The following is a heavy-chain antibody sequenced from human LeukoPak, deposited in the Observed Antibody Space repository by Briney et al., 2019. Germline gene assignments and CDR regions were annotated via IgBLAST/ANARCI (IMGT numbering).Heavy chain of an antibody. V-gene: IGHV4-59*11. CDR2: IYYSGST. D-gene: IGHD3-10*01. J-gene: IGHJ6*03. CDR1: GGSISSHY. CDR3: AREDYYGSGSYMDV. Sequence: SETLSLTCTVSGGSISSHYWSWIRQPPGKGLEWIGYIYYSGSTNYNPSLKSRVTISVDTSKNQFSLKLSSVTAADTAVYYCAREDYYGSGSYMDVWGKGTTVTVSS.